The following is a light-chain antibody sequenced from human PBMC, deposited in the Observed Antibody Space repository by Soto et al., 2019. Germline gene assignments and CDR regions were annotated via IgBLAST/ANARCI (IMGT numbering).Light chain of an antibody. V-gene: IGLV2-8*01. CDR2: EVS. CDR1: SSDVGGYDF. Sequence: QSALTQPRSVSGSPGQSVTLSCTGTSSDVGGYDFVSWYQQYPGKAPKLMIYEVSKRPSGVPDRFSGSKSGNTASLTVSGLQAEDEADYYCSSYAGSNNLVFGGGTKLTVL. CDR3: SSYAGSNNLV. J-gene: IGLJ3*02.